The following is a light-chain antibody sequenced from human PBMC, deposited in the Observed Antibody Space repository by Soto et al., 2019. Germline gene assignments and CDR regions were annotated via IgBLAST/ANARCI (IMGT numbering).Light chain of an antibody. J-gene: IGKJ1*01. CDR2: GAS. CDR3: QQRSHWPRT. CDR1: QSVSNNY. V-gene: IGKV3D-20*02. Sequence: EIVLTQSPGTLSLSPGERATLSCRASQSVSNNYLAWYQQKPGQAPRLLIYGASNRATGIPDRFSGSGSGTDFSLTISSLEPEDFAVYYCQQRSHWPRTFGQGTKVDI.